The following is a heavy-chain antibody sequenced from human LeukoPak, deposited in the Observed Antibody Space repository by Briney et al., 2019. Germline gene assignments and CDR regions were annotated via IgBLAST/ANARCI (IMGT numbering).Heavy chain of an antibody. CDR1: GYTLTSYY. V-gene: IGHV1-46*01. D-gene: IGHD6-13*01. CDR2: INPSGGTT. CDR3: ARAAPGFDY. J-gene: IGHJ4*02. Sequence: ASVKVSCKASGYTLTSYYMHWVRQAPGQGLEWMGIINPSGGTTSYAQKFQGRVTMTRDTSTSTVYMQLSSLRSEDTAVYYCARAAPGFDYWGQGTLVTVSS.